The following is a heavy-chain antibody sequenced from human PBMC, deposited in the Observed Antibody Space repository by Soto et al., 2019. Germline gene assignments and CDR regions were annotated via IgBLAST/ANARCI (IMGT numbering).Heavy chain of an antibody. V-gene: IGHV3-21*01. J-gene: IGHJ6*02. CDR1: GFTFSSYS. CDR2: ISSSSSYI. D-gene: IGHD6-6*01. Sequence: PGGSLRLSCSASGFTFSSYSMNWVRQAPGKGLEWVSSISSSSSYIYYADSVKGRFTISRDNAKNSLYLQMNSLRAEDTAVYYCARDKYSRWSGGGAYYYYGMDVWGQGTAVTVSS. CDR3: ARDKYSRWSGGGAYYYYGMDV.